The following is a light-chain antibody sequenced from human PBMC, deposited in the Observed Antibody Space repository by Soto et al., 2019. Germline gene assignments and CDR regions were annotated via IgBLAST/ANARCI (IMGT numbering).Light chain of an antibody. V-gene: IGKV3-20*01. CDR3: QQYDSSPSWT. CDR2: GPS. J-gene: IGKJ1*01. Sequence: EIVLTQSPGTLSLSPGERSTLSCRAIPSVSNNFLAWYRHRPGQAPRLLIYGPSTRATGIPDRFSGSGSGTDFTLTISRLEPEDFAVYYCQQYDSSPSWTFGQGTKVDIK. CDR1: PSVSNNF.